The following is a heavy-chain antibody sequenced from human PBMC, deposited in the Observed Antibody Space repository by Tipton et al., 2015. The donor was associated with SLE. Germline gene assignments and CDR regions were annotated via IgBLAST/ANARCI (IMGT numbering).Heavy chain of an antibody. CDR3: ARSPVDYWNGYSA. CDR2: ITGSGDRT. J-gene: IGHJ4*02. CDR1: GFTFSNYA. D-gene: IGHD3-3*01. V-gene: IGHV3-23*01. Sequence: SLRLSCAASGFTFSNYAMSWVRQAPGKGLEWVSAITGSGDRTYYIGSVKGRFTISRDNSKNSLYLQMNGLRAEDTAVYYCARSPVDYWNGYSAWGQGTLVAVPS.